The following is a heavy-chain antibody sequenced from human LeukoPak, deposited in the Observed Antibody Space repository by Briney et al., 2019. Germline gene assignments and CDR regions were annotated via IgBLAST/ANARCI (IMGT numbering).Heavy chain of an antibody. J-gene: IGHJ4*02. CDR3: ARYYDSSGYYYSTPYYFDY. CDR1: GYTFTSYG. Sequence: GASVKVSCKASGYTFTSYGISWVRQAPGQGLEWMGWISAYNGNTNYAQKLQGGVTMTTDTSTSTAYMELRSLRSDDTAVYYCARYYDSSGYYYSTPYYFDYWGQGTLVTVSS. CDR2: ISAYNGNT. V-gene: IGHV1-18*01. D-gene: IGHD3-22*01.